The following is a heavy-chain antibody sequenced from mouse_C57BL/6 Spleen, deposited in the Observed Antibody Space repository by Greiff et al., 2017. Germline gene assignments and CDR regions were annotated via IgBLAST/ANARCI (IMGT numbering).Heavy chain of an antibody. Sequence: QVQLKESGAELVKPGASVKMSCKASGYTFTTYPIEWMKQNHGKSLEWIGNFHPYNDDTKYNEKFKGKATLTVEKSSSTVYLELSRLTSDDSAVYYCARQDYYGSGFDYWGQGTTLTVSS. CDR2: FHPYNDDT. CDR3: ARQDYYGSGFDY. J-gene: IGHJ2*01. D-gene: IGHD1-1*01. V-gene: IGHV1-47*01. CDR1: GYTFTTYP.